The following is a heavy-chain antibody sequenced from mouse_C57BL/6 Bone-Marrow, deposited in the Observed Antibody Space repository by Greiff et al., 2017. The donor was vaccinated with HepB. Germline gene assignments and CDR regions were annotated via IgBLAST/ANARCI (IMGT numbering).Heavy chain of an antibody. CDR1: GYTFTSYW. Sequence: QVQLQQPGAELVMPGASVKLSCKASGYTFTSYWMHWVKQRPGQGLEWIGEIDPSDSYTNYNQKFKGKSTLTVDKSSSTAYMQLSSLTSEDSAVYYCARTSFRYYGSSYLYYFDYWGQGTTLTVSS. CDR2: IDPSDSYT. CDR3: ARTSFRYYGSSYLYYFDY. J-gene: IGHJ2*01. V-gene: IGHV1-69*01. D-gene: IGHD1-1*01.